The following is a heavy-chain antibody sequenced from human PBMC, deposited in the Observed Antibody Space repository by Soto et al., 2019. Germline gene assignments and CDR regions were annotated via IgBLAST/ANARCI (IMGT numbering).Heavy chain of an antibody. Sequence: ASVKVSCKASGYTFTSYAMXWVRQAPGQGLEWMGWISAYNGNTNYAQKLQGKVTMTTDTSTSTAYMELRSLRSDDTAVYYCATRPPGLWRGVFDYWGQGILVTVSS. J-gene: IGHJ4*02. V-gene: IGHV1-18*01. D-gene: IGHD2-21*01. CDR1: GYTFTSYA. CDR2: ISAYNGNT. CDR3: ATRPPGLWRGVFDY.